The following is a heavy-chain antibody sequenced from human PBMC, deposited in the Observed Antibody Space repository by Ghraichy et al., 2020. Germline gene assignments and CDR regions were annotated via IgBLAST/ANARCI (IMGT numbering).Heavy chain of an antibody. CDR1: GFTFSSYS. CDR3: ARDERSYYDSSGYYLDFDY. Sequence: GGSLRLSCAASGFTFSSYSMNWVRQAPGKGLEWVSSISSSSSYIYYADSVKGRFTISRDNAKNSLYLQMNSLRAEDTAVYYCARDERSYYDSSGYYLDFDYWGQGTLVTVSS. D-gene: IGHD3-22*01. V-gene: IGHV3-21*01. CDR2: ISSSSSYI. J-gene: IGHJ4*02.